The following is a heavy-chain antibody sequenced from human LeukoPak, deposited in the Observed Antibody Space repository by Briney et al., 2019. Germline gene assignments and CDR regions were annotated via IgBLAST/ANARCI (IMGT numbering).Heavy chain of an antibody. Sequence: NPSETLSLTCTFSGVSISSDGYYWGWVRQPPGKGLEWIGTVYYSGTYYNPSLKSRVTVSVDTSKNQFSLKLRSVTAADTAMYYCARIGGSRVFGVYWGQGILVTVSS. CDR2: VYYSGT. CDR1: GVSISSDGYY. D-gene: IGHD2-15*01. J-gene: IGHJ4*02. V-gene: IGHV4-39*01. CDR3: ARIGGSRVFGVY.